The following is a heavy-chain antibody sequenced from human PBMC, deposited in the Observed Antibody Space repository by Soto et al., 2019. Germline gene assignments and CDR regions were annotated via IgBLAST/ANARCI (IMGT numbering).Heavy chain of an antibody. CDR3: ARDAYCGGDCSGGNYYYGMDV. V-gene: IGHV3-33*01. D-gene: IGHD2-21*02. CDR2: IWYDGSNK. CDR1: VFTFISYG. J-gene: IGHJ6*02. Sequence: GGSLRLSCASSVFTFISYGMHWVRQAPGKGLEWVAVIWYDGSNKYYADSVKGRFTISRDNSKNTLYLQMNSLRAEDTAVYYCARDAYCGGDCSGGNYYYGMDVWGQGTTVTVSS.